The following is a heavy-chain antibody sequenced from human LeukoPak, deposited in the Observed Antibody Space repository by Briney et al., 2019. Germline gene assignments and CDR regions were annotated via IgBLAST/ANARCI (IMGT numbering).Heavy chain of an antibody. D-gene: IGHD1-26*01. CDR3: AKLATDY. V-gene: IGHV3-30*18. CDR1: GFTFSSYG. J-gene: IGHJ4*02. CDR2: ISYDGSNK. Sequence: GGSLRLSCAASGFTFSSYGMHWARQAPGKGLEWVAVISYDGSNKYYADSVKGRFTISRDNSKNTLYLQMNSLRAEDTAVYYCAKLATDYWGQGTLVTVSS.